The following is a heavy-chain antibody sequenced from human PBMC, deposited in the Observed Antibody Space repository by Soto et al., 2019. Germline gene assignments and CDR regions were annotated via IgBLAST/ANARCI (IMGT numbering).Heavy chain of an antibody. D-gene: IGHD6-25*01. Sequence: GESLKISCKGSGYTFTAYWIGWVRQMPGKGLEWMGIIYPGDSDTRYSPSFQGQVTISADKSISTAYLQWSSLKASDTAMFYCARGGYSGNSKDPFYIWGPGTMVTVSS. CDR3: ARGGYSGNSKDPFYI. V-gene: IGHV5-51*01. J-gene: IGHJ3*02. CDR2: IYPGDSDT. CDR1: GYTFTAYW.